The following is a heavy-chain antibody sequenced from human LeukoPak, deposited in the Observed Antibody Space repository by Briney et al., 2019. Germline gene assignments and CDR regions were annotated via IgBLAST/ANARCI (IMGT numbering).Heavy chain of an antibody. CDR1: EFTFSTYS. J-gene: IGHJ4*02. D-gene: IGHD6-13*01. CDR2: ISSSSDDI. CDR3: ARHAWGPLLTLWYSSSSEDY. Sequence: PGGSVRLSCAASEFTFSTYSMNWVRQTPGKGLEWVSIISSSSDDIHYADSVKGRFTISRDNAKNSLYLQMNSLRAEDTAVYYCARHAWGPLLTLWYSSSSEDYWGQGTLVTVSS. V-gene: IGHV3-21*06.